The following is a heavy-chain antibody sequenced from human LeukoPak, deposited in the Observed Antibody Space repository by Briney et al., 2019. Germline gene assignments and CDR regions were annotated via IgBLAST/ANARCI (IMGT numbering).Heavy chain of an antibody. V-gene: IGHV3-30*02. CDR3: AKDLSGNEAIDY. J-gene: IGHJ4*02. D-gene: IGHD4-23*01. Sequence: PGGSLRLSCAASGFTFSSYGMHWVRQAPGKGLEWVAFIRYDGSNKYYADSVKGRFTISRNNSKNTLYLQMNSLRAEDTAVYYCAKDLSGNEAIDYWGQGTLVTVSS. CDR1: GFTFSSYG. CDR2: IRYDGSNK.